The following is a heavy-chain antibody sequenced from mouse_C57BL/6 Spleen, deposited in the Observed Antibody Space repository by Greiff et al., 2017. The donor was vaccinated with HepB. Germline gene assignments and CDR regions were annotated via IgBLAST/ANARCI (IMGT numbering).Heavy chain of an antibody. J-gene: IGHJ2*01. CDR3: AREIYYGNSYYFDY. V-gene: IGHV5-17*01. Sequence: VQLKESGGGLVKPGGSLKLSCAASGFTFSDYGMHWVRQAPEKGLEWVAYISSGSSTIYYADTVKGRFTISRDNAKNTLFLQMTSLRSEDTAMYYCAREIYYGNSYYFDYWGQGTTLTVSS. CDR1: GFTFSDYG. CDR2: ISSGSSTI. D-gene: IGHD2-1*01.